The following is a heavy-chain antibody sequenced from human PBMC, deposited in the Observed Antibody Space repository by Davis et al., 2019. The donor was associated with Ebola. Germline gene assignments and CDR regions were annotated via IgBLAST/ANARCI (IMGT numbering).Heavy chain of an antibody. CDR3: ARLFPEGAYYYDSSGYYGRLYYFDY. J-gene: IGHJ4*02. V-gene: IGHV4-59*08. CDR2: IYYSGCT. D-gene: IGHD3-22*01. Sequence: GSLRLSCTVSGGSISSYYWSWIRQPPGKGLEWIGYIYYSGCTNYNPSLKSRVTISVDTSKNQFSLKLSSVTAADTAVYYCARLFPEGAYYYDSSGYYGRLYYFDYWGQGTLVTVSS. CDR1: GGSISSYY.